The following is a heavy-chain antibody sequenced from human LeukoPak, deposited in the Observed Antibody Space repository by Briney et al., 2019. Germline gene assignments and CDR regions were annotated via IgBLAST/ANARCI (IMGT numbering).Heavy chain of an antibody. V-gene: IGHV4-34*01. Sequence: SETLSLSCAVSGDSFIGYYWSWGRAPPGEGRQWIGENNHSESTKYNQALKSRVTITVDTSKNQFSLKLHSVTAADTAVYYCARSSVTRVFVFQHWGQGTLVTVSS. D-gene: IGHD4-17*01. CDR1: GDSFIGYY. CDR2: NNHSEST. J-gene: IGHJ1*01. CDR3: ARSSVTRVFVFQH.